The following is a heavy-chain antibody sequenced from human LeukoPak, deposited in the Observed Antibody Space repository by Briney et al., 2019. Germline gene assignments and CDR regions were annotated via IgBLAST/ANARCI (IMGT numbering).Heavy chain of an antibody. D-gene: IGHD2-15*01. V-gene: IGHV4-34*01. CDR3: ARDLRYCSGGSCRLFDY. CDR1: GGSFSGYY. Sequence: SETLSLTCAVYGGSFSGYYWGWIRQPPGKGLEWIGSIYYSGSTYYNPSLKSRVTISVDTSKNQFSLKLSSVTAADTAVYYCARDLRYCSGGSCRLFDYWGQGTLVTVSS. J-gene: IGHJ4*02. CDR2: IYYSGST.